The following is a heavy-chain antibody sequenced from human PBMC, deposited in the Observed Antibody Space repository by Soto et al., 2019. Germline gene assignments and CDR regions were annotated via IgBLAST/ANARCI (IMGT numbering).Heavy chain of an antibody. V-gene: IGHV3-49*04. CDR2: TRSKAYSGAT. CDR3: TRGRQDFDY. Sequence: GGSLRLSCSASGFTFGDYAMSWVRQAPGKGLEWVGFTRSKAYSGATDYAASVQGRFTISRDDSKSIAYLQMNILKTEDTAVYYCTRGRQDFDYCGQGTVVTVSS. CDR1: GFTFGDYA. J-gene: IGHJ4*02.